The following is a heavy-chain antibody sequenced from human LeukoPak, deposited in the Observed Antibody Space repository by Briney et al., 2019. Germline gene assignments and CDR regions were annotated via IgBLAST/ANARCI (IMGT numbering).Heavy chain of an antibody. D-gene: IGHD3-3*01. V-gene: IGHV3-21*01. CDR2: ITGDCNYI. J-gene: IGHJ4*02. Sequence: GGSLRLSCAASGFNFNTYTMTWVRQAPGKGLEWVSSITGDCNYIFYADSVKGRFTISRDNAKNSLYLQVTSLRGEDTAVYYCTRERNFHYYDSWGQGTLVTVSS. CDR1: GFNFNTYT. CDR3: TRERNFHYYDS.